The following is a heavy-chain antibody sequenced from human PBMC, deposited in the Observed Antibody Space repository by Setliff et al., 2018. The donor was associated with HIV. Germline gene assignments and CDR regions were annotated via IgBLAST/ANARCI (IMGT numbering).Heavy chain of an antibody. Sequence: GGSLRLSCAATGFTFRDYYMIWIRQVPGKGLEWLSYISGTSSDTDYADSVKGRFTISRDNAKTSLYLQMNSLRAEDTAVYYCARIKRGRGYGYYEDYWGQGILVTVSS. V-gene: IGHV3-11*03. CDR1: GFTFRDYY. J-gene: IGHJ4*02. CDR3: ARIKRGRGYGYYEDY. D-gene: IGHD3-22*01. CDR2: ISGTSSDT.